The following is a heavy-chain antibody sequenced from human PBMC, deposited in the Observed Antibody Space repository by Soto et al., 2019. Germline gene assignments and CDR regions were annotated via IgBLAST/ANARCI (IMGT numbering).Heavy chain of an antibody. V-gene: IGHV4-31*03. CDR3: ARGSSIAGLYYGMDV. D-gene: IGHD6-6*01. J-gene: IGHJ6*02. Sequence: SETLSLTCTVSGGSISSGGYYWTWIRQHPGKGLEWIGYNYYSGITYYNPSLKSRITISLDTSKNQFSLKLSSVTAADTAVYYCARGSSIAGLYYGMDVWGQGTTVTVSS. CDR2: NYYSGIT. CDR1: GGSISSGGYY.